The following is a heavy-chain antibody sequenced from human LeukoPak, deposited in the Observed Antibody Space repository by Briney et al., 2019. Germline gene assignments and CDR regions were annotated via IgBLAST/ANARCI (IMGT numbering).Heavy chain of an antibody. V-gene: IGHV4-39*01. D-gene: IGHD3-3*01. CDR2: IYYGGST. CDR3: ARADFSYDFWSGYMGLDY. CDR1: GGSISSSSYY. Sequence: SETLSLTCTVSGGSISSSSYYWGWIRQPPGKGLEWIGSIYYGGSTYYNPSLKSRVTISVDTSKNQFSLKLSSVTAADTAVYYCARADFSYDFWSGYMGLDYWGQGTLVTVSS. J-gene: IGHJ4*02.